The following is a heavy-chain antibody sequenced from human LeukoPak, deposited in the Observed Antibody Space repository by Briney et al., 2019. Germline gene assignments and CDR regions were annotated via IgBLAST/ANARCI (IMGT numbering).Heavy chain of an antibody. CDR2: IYFSGST. D-gene: IGHD1-26*01. V-gene: IGHV4-39*07. CDR3: ATGKERDYFYMDV. CDR1: GGSISSSSYY. J-gene: IGHJ6*03. Sequence: SETLSLTCPVSGGSISSSSYYWGWIRQPPGMGLDWLGIIYFSGSTLYNPSLNSRVTISMDRSQNQFSLSLTSVTAADTAMYYCATGKERDYFYMDVWGKGTTVAVSS.